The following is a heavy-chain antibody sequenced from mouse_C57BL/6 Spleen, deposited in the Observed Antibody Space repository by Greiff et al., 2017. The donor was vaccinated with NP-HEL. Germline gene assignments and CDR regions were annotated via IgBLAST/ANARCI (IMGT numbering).Heavy chain of an antibody. D-gene: IGHD1-1*01. CDR1: GFTFSSYA. CDR2: ISDGGSYT. CDR3: ARDQGYYDPYYYAMDY. Sequence: DVMLVESGGGLVKPGGSLKLSCAASGFTFSSYAMSWVRQTPEKRLEWVATISDGGSYTYYPDNVKGRFTISRDNAKNNLYLQMSHLKSEDTAMYYCARDQGYYDPYYYAMDYWGQGTSVTVSS. V-gene: IGHV5-4*01. J-gene: IGHJ4*01.